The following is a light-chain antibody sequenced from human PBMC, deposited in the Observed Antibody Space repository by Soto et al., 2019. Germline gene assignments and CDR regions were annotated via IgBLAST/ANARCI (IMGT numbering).Light chain of an antibody. V-gene: IGKV3-20*01. Sequence: EIVMTQSPGTLSLSPGERATLSCRASQSVSSSYLSWYQQKRRQAPRLLIYAASSRATGIPDRFSGSGSGTDFTLTISRLEPEDFAVYYCQQYGSSLYTFGQGTKLEIK. CDR1: QSVSSSY. CDR3: QQYGSSLYT. J-gene: IGKJ2*01. CDR2: AAS.